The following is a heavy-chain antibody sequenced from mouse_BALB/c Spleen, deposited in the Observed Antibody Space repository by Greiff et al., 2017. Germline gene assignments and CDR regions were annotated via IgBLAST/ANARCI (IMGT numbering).Heavy chain of an antibody. Sequence: QVQLKESGPGLVAPSQSLSITCTVSGFSLTSYGVHWVRQPPGKGLEWLGVIWAGGSTNYNSALMSRLSISKDNSKSQVFLKMNSLQTDDTAMYYCARDGNDYVGGRYFDVWGAGTTVTVSS. J-gene: IGHJ1*01. CDR3: ARDGNDYVGGRYFDV. CDR2: IWAGGST. CDR1: GFSLTSYG. D-gene: IGHD2-4*01. V-gene: IGHV2-9*02.